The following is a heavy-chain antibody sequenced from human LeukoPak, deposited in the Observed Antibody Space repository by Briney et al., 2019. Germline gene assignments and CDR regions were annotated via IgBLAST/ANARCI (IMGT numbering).Heavy chain of an antibody. D-gene: IGHD3-10*01. CDR2: ISYTGST. CDR3: ARLTLLWFGEFQYYFDY. CDR1: GGSISSSSYY. V-gene: IGHV4-39*07. Sequence: SETLSLTCSVSGGSISSSSYYWGWIRQPPGKGLEWIGSISYTGSTSYNPSLKSRVSISVDTSKNQFSLKLSSVTAADTAVYYCARLTLLWFGEFQYYFDYWGQGTLVTVSS. J-gene: IGHJ4*02.